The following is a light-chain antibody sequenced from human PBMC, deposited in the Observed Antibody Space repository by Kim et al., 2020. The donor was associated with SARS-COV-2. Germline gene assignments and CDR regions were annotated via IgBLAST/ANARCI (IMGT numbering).Light chain of an antibody. CDR3: AAWVDSLSGYV. J-gene: IGLJ1*01. V-gene: IGLV1-47*01. CDR2: RNN. Sequence: QSVLTQPPSAYGTPGQRVTISCSGGSSNIGSNYVYWYQHLPGTAPTLLIYRNNQRPSGVPDRFSGSKSATSASLAISGLRSEDEADYYCAAWVDSLSGYVFASGTKLTVL. CDR1: SSNIGSNY.